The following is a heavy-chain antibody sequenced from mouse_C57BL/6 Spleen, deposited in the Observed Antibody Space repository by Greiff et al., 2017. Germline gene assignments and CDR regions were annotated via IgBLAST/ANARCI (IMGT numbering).Heavy chain of an antibody. CDR2: IDPETGGT. V-gene: IGHV1-15*01. J-gene: IGHJ3*01. D-gene: IGHD2-4*01. Sequence: LKQSGAELVRPGASVTLSCKASGYTFTDYEMHWVKQTPVHGLEWIGAIDPETGGTAYNQKFKGKAILTADKSSSTAYMELRSLTSEDSAVYYCTRSSYDYDVGAYWGQGTLVTVSA. CDR1: GYTFTDYE. CDR3: TRSSYDYDVGAY.